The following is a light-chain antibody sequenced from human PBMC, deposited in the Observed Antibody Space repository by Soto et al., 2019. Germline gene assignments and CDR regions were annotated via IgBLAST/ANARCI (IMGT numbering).Light chain of an antibody. CDR1: QRISRY. V-gene: IGKV1-39*01. Sequence: DIQMTQSPSSLSASVGDRVTITCRASQRISRYSNWYQQKPGKAPKLLIYAASSLQSGGPSRFMGSGSGTDFTLTISSLQPEDFATYYCQQSYSTPPTFGQGTKVEIK. CDR3: QQSYSTPPT. J-gene: IGKJ1*01. CDR2: AAS.